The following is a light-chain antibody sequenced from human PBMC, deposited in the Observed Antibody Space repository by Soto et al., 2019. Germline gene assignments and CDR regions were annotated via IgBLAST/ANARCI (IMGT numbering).Light chain of an antibody. V-gene: IGKV1-5*01. CDR3: QRYNDK. CDR1: RDTNYW. Sequence: IQMTQSPSALSAYVGDRVTITCRAGRDTNYWLAWYQQKAGRAPKLLIYGASTLASGVPSRFSGSGSGTEFTLTISSLQPDDSATYFCQRYNDKFGQVTNVDIK. J-gene: IGKJ1*01. CDR2: GAS.